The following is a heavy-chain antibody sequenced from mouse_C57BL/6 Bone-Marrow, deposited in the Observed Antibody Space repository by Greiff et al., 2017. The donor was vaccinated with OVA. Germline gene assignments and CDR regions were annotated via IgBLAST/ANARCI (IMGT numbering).Heavy chain of an antibody. J-gene: IGHJ1*03. CDR2: ISSGGDYI. CDR1: GFTFSSYA. Sequence: EVMLVESGAGLVKPGGSLKLSCAASGFTFSSYAMSWVRQTPEKRLEWVAYISSGGDYIYYADTVKGRFTISRDNARNTLYLQMSSLKSEYTAMYYCTRSPYPRWYFDVWGTGTTVTVSS. CDR3: TRSPYPRWYFDV. V-gene: IGHV5-9-1*02. D-gene: IGHD2-10*01.